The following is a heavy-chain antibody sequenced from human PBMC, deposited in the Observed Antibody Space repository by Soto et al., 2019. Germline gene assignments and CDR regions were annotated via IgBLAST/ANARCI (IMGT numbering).Heavy chain of an antibody. CDR1: GYTFTGYY. V-gene: IGHV1-2*04. D-gene: IGHD3-22*01. CDR3: ARDGGSCMIVAGADH. Sequence: GASVKVSCKASGYTFTGYYMHWVRQAPGQGLEWMGWINPNSGGTNYAQKFQGWVTMTRDTSISTAYMELSRLRSDDTAVYYCARDGGSCMIVAGADHWGQGTLVTVSS. CDR2: INPNSGGT. J-gene: IGHJ4*02.